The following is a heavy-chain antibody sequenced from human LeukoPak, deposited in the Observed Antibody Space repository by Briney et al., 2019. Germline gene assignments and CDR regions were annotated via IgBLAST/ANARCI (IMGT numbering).Heavy chain of an antibody. V-gene: IGHV1-18*01. J-gene: IGHJ4*02. Sequence: ASVKVSCKASGYTFTSYGINWVRQAPGQGFEWMGWISAYNGNTNYAQKLQGRVTMTTDTSTSTAYMELRSLRSDDTAVYYCARDPRLYCGGDCYYYDYWGQGTLVTVSS. CDR1: GYTFTSYG. CDR2: ISAYNGNT. CDR3: ARDPRLYCGGDCYYYDY. D-gene: IGHD2-21*02.